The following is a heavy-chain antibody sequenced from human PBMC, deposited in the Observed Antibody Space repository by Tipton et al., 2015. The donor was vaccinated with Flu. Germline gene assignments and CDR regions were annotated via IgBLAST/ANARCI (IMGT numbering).Heavy chain of an antibody. D-gene: IGHD4-11*01. CDR3: ARRDYTNYVSDPKSWFDP. CDR2: IHRSGST. Sequence: LRLSCVASGFLVGANSMSWVRQAPGKGLEWIATIHRSGSTNYNPSLKSRVTISIDRSKNQFSLNLKSVTAADMAVYYCARRDYTNYVSDPKSWFDPWGQGTLVAVSS. CDR1: GFLVGANS. V-gene: IGHV4/OR15-8*01. J-gene: IGHJ5*02.